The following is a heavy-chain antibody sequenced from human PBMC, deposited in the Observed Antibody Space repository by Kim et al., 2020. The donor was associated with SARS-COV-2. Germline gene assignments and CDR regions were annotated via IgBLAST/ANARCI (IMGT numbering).Heavy chain of an antibody. CDR2: MKEDGSET. Sequence: GGSLILSCAASGFTFSAYWMSWVRQAPGKRLEWVAYMKEDGSETSYVDSVKGRFTISRDNAKNSLYLQMSSLRPDDTALYYCARAVAANWFDPWGQGTLVTVSS. V-gene: IGHV3-7*03. J-gene: IGHJ5*02. CDR1: GFTFSAYW. CDR3: ARAVAANWFDP. D-gene: IGHD6-19*01.